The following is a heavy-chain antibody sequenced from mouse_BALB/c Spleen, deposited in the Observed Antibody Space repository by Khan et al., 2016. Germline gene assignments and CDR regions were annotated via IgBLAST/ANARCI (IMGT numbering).Heavy chain of an antibody. CDR2: INTNTGEP. J-gene: IGHJ4*01. CDR1: EYTFTNYG. Sequence: QIQLVQSGPELKKPGETVKISCKASEYTFTNYGMNWVKQAPGKGLKWMGWINTNTGEPTYAEEFKGRFAFSLEASASTAYLQINNLKNEDSATEFCARTGDCPYYAMDCWGQGTSVSISS. V-gene: IGHV9-3*02. CDR3: ARTGDCPYYAMDC.